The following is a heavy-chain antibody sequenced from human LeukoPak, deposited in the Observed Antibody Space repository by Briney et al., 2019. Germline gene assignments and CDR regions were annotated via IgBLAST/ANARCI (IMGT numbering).Heavy chain of an antibody. Sequence: PGGSLRLSCAASGFTFSSYAMHWVRQAPGKGLEYVSAISSDGGSTYYANSVKGRFTISRDNSKSTLYLQMGSLRAEDMAVYYCARDRGWGSFPLYYFDYWGQGTLVTVSS. CDR2: ISSDGGST. V-gene: IGHV3-64*01. D-gene: IGHD3-10*01. CDR1: GFTFSSYA. CDR3: ARDRGWGSFPLYYFDY. J-gene: IGHJ4*02.